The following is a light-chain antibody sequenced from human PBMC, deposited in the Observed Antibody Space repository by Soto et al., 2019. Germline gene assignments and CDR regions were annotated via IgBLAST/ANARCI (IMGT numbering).Light chain of an antibody. CDR1: SRDIGTSNL. V-gene: IGLV2-23*02. CDR3: YSSTGISTSLFV. Sequence: QSALTQPASVSGSPGQSITISCTGTSRDIGTSNLVSWYQQYPGKAPKLMIYEVTKRPSGISYRFSGSKSGNTASLTISGLQPEDEADYYCYSSTGISTSLFVFGTGTKDTDL. CDR2: EVT. J-gene: IGLJ1*01.